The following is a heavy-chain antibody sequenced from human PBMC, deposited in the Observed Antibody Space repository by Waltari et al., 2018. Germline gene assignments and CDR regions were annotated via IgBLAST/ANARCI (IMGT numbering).Heavy chain of an antibody. Sequence: EVQLVESGGGLVQPGGSLRLSCAASGFTFSRHHMNWVRQAPGKGREWVSYISNTSGTIYYGDSVKGRFTISRDNAKNSLYLQMNSLRDEDTAVYYCARTLPDYTSGWYGALFDYLGQGTLVTVSS. CDR3: ARTLPDYTSGWYGALFDY. V-gene: IGHV3-48*02. J-gene: IGHJ4*02. D-gene: IGHD6-19*01. CDR1: GFTFSRHH. CDR2: ISNTSGTI.